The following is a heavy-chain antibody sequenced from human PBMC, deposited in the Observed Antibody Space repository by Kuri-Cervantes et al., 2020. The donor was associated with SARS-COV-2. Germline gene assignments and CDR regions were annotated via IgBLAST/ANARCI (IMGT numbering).Heavy chain of an antibody. J-gene: IGHJ6*03. CDR2: ISADGRST. CDR3: ARDGAYCSGGSCYYYYMDV. D-gene: IGHD2-15*01. CDR1: GFTFDDYG. Sequence: GESLKISCAASGFTFDDYGMHWVRQAPGKGLEWVSLISADGRSTYYADSVKGRFTISRDNAKNSLYLQMNSLRAEDTAVYYCARDGAYCSGGSCYYYYMDVWGKGTTVTVSS. V-gene: IGHV3-43*02.